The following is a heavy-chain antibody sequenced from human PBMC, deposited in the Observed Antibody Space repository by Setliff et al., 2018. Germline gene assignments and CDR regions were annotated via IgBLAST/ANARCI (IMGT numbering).Heavy chain of an antibody. Sequence: PGGSLRLSCAASGFTFSSYSMNWVRQAPGKGLEWVSYISSSSSTIYYADSVKGRFTISRENAKNSLYLQMNSLRAEDTAVYYCARDTLYQHYYTSSGYPDYWGQGTLVTVSS. CDR2: ISSSSSTI. J-gene: IGHJ4*02. CDR1: GFTFSSYS. D-gene: IGHD3-22*01. V-gene: IGHV3-48*01. CDR3: ARDTLYQHYYTSSGYPDY.